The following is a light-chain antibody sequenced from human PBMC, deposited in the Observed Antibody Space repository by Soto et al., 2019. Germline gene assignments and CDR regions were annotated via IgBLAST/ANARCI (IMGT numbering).Light chain of an antibody. Sequence: EIVLTQSPGTLSLSPGERATLSCRASQSVSSSYLAWYQQKPGQAPRLLSYGASSRAPGIPDRFSGSGSGTDFTLTISRLEPEDFAVYYCQQYGSSRITFGQGTRLEIK. CDR2: GAS. CDR3: QQYGSSRIT. J-gene: IGKJ5*01. CDR1: QSVSSSY. V-gene: IGKV3-20*01.